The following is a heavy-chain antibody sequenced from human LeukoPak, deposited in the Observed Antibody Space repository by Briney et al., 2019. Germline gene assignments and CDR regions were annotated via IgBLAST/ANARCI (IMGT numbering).Heavy chain of an antibody. V-gene: IGHV1-2*02. Sequence: ASVMVSCKASGYTFTGYYMHWVRQAPGQGLEWMGWINPNSGGTNYAQKFQGRVTMTRDTSISTAYMELSRLRSDDTAVYYCARVGPSYYYYMDVWGKGTTVTVSS. CDR3: ARVGPSYYYYMDV. J-gene: IGHJ6*03. CDR1: GYTFTGYY. D-gene: IGHD3-16*01. CDR2: INPNSGGT.